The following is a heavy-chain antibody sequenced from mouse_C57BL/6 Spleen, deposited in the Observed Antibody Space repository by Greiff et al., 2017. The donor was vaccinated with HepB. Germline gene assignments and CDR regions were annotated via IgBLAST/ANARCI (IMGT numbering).Heavy chain of an antibody. D-gene: IGHD3-2*02. CDR1: GYTFTSYW. CDR3: ARGLRGYYYAMDY. J-gene: IGHJ4*01. Sequence: QVQLKQPGAELVMPGASVKLSCKASGYTFTSYWMHWVKQRPGQGLEWIGEIDPSDSYTNYNQKFKGKSTLTVDKSSSTAYMQLSSLTSEDSAVYYCARGLRGYYYAMDYWGQGTSVTVSS. V-gene: IGHV1-69*01. CDR2: IDPSDSYT.